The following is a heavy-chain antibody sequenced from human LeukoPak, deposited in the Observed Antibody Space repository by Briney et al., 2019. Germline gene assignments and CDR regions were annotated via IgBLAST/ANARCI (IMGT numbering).Heavy chain of an antibody. D-gene: IGHD6-13*01. V-gene: IGHV3-11*01. J-gene: IGHJ4*02. CDR1: GFTFSDYY. Sequence: GGSLRLFCAASGFTFSDYYMGWIRQAPGKGLEWVAFITSSGSTIYYADSVKGRLNISRDNAKKSQYLQMNSLRVEDTAVYYCVRAPAEVDYWGPGTLVTVSS. CDR3: VRAPAEVDY. CDR2: ITSSGSTI.